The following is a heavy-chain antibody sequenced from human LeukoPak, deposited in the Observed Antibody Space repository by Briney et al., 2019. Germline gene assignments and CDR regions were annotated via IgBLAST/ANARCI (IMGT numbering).Heavy chain of an antibody. Sequence: SETLSLTCAVHGGSFSGYYWSWIRQPPGKGLEWIGEINHSGSTNYNPSLKSRVTISVDTSKNQFSLRLTSVTVTDTAVYYCARSDYGSGTHYDSWGQGTLVTVSS. V-gene: IGHV4-34*01. CDR2: INHSGST. J-gene: IGHJ4*02. CDR3: ARSDYGSGTHYDS. D-gene: IGHD3-10*01. CDR1: GGSFSGYY.